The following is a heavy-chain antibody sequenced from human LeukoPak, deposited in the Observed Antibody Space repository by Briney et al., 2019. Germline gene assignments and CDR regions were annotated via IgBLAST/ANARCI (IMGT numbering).Heavy chain of an antibody. D-gene: IGHD1-26*01. CDR3: ARDPSGGSYTGYFDS. V-gene: IGHV3-21*01. CDR1: EFIFSDYD. CDR2: ISRDSGFI. Sequence: GGSLRLSCAASEFIFSDYDLNWFRQAPGKGLEWVSSISRDSGFIYYADSVKGRFTISRDNAQNSLYLRMNSLRAEDSALYYCARDPSGGSYTGYFDSWGQGTLVTVSS. J-gene: IGHJ4*02.